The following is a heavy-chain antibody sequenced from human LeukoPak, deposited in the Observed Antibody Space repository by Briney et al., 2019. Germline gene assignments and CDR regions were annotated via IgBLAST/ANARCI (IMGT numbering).Heavy chain of an antibody. CDR1: GGSISSSSYY. Sequence: SETLSLTCTVSGGSISSSSYYWGWIRQPPGKGLEWIGSIYYSGSTYYNPSLKSRVTISVDTSKNQFSLKLSSVTAADTAVYYCARGRQYSSSWPYIFDYWGQGTLVTVSS. J-gene: IGHJ4*02. CDR2: IYYSGST. CDR3: ARGRQYSSSWPYIFDY. D-gene: IGHD6-13*01. V-gene: IGHV4-39*07.